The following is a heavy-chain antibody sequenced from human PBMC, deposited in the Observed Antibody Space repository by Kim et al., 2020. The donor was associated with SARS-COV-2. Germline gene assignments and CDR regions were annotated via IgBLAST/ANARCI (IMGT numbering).Heavy chain of an antibody. CDR3: ARGLSGYCSGGSCYDYYYYGMDV. V-gene: IGHV1-3*01. D-gene: IGHD2-15*01. J-gene: IGHJ6*02. CDR1: GYTFTSYA. Sequence: ASVKVSCKASGYTFTSYAMHWVRQAPGQRLEWMGWINAGNGNTKYSQKFQGRVTITRDTSASTAYMELSSLRSEDTAVYYCARGLSGYCSGGSCYDYYYYGMDVWGQGTTVTVSS. CDR2: INAGNGNT.